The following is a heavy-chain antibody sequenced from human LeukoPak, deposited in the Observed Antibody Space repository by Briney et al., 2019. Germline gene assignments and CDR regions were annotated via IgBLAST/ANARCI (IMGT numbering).Heavy chain of an antibody. V-gene: IGHV3-30*02. J-gene: IGHJ4*02. CDR3: AKDSFSGNSYGYFDQ. D-gene: IGHD5-18*01. CDR1: GFTFSGYG. CDR2: ITHDGTAE. Sequence: GGPLRLSCAASGFTFSGYGMHWVRQAPGKGLECVAFITHDGTAEKFADSVKGRFTISRDNLKNIMTLGLNSLRPEDTAVYYCAKDSFSGNSYGYFDQWGQGTLVTVSS.